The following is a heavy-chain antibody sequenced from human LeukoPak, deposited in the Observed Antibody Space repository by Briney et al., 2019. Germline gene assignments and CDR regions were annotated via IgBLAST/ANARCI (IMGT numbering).Heavy chain of an antibody. Sequence: GGSLRLSCAASGFTFSSFTMNWARQVPGKGLEWISYISLGNSTMFYADSVKGRFTISRDNAKTSLYLQMNSLRDDDTAVYYCARVGNGRSWDYWGQGTLVSVSS. V-gene: IGHV3-48*02. D-gene: IGHD2-15*01. CDR2: ISLGNSTM. CDR1: GFTFSSFT. CDR3: ARVGNGRSWDY. J-gene: IGHJ4*02.